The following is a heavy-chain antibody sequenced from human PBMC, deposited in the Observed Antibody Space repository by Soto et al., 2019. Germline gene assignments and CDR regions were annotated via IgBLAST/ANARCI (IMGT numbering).Heavy chain of an antibody. D-gene: IGHD2-15*01. Sequence: QVQLVQSGAEVKKPGASVKVSCKASGYTLTSYGISWVRQAPGQGLEWMGWISAYNGNTNYAQQLQGRVTMTTDTSTRGAYMGLRSRRSDDTAVSYCARDTKYMVVVVASTPKWVSPWGKATTVSVYS. CDR1: GYTLTSYG. CDR3: ARDTKYMVVVVASTPKWVSP. V-gene: IGHV1-18*01. CDR2: ISAYNGNT. J-gene: IGHJ6*04.